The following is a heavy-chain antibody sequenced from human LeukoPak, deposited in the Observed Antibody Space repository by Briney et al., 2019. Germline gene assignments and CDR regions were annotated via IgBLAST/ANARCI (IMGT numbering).Heavy chain of an antibody. Sequence: GSLRLSCAASGFTFSSYWMSWVRQAPGKGLEWSGSIYYSGSTYYNPSLKSRVTISVDTSKNQFSLKLSSVTAADTAVYYCARIELLWFGGDYWGRGTLVTVSS. CDR3: ARIELLWFGGDY. CDR2: IYYSGST. D-gene: IGHD3-10*01. J-gene: IGHJ4*02. CDR1: GFTFSSYW. V-gene: IGHV4-39*01.